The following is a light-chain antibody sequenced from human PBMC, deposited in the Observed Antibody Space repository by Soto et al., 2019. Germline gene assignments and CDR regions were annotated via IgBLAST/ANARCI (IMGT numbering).Light chain of an antibody. CDR2: KAS. V-gene: IGKV1-5*03. CDR1: QNINNL. CDR3: QRYYTYPYT. Sequence: DIQMTQSPSTLSASVGDTVTISCRASQNINNLLAWYQQKPGKAPKLLSYKASTLESGVPSRFSGSGYGTDFSLTISSLQTDDFATYYCQRYYTYPYTFGQGTKLEIK. J-gene: IGKJ2*01.